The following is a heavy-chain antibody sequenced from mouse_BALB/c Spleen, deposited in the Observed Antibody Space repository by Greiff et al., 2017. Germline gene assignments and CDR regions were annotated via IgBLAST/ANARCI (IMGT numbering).Heavy chain of an antibody. Sequence: QVQLQQPGAELVKPGASVKFSCKASGYTFTSYYMYWVHQRPGQGLEWIGGINPSNGGTNFNEKLKIKATLTVDKSTSTVYMQRSSLTSEDSAVYYYSRAYYGNSLFFDYWGQGTTGTVSA. V-gene: IGHV1S16*01. CDR2: INPSNGGT. J-gene: IGHJ2*01. D-gene: IGHD2-1*01. CDR1: GYTFTSYY. CDR3: SRAYYGNSLFFDY.